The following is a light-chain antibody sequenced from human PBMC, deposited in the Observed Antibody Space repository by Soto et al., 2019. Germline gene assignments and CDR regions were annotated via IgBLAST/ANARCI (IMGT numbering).Light chain of an antibody. J-gene: IGKJ5*01. V-gene: IGKV3-11*01. CDR2: DTS. CDR3: QQREHWPPIT. CDR1: QSVNRH. Sequence: EVVLTQSPATLSLSPGERATLSCRASQSVNRHLAWYQQKPGQAPRLLIYDTSNRATGIPARFSGSGSGTDFTLTISSLEPEDFAVYYCQQREHWPPITFGQGTRLEIK.